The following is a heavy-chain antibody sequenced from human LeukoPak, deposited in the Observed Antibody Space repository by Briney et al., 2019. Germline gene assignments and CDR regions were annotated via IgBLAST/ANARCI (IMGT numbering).Heavy chain of an antibody. CDR3: TTTTGSYRRGGDY. Sequence: GGSLRLSCAASGFIFSNAWMSWVRQAPGKGLEWVGRIKSKTDGGTTDYAAPVEGRFTISRDESNNTLYLQLNSLKTEDTAVYYCTTTTGSYRRGGDYWGQGTLVTVSS. J-gene: IGHJ4*02. V-gene: IGHV3-15*01. CDR2: IKSKTDGGTT. D-gene: IGHD1-26*01. CDR1: GFIFSNAW.